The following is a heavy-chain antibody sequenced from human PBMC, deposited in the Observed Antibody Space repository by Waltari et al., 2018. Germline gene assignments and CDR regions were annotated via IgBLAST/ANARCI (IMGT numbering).Heavy chain of an antibody. Sequence: QVQLHQWGAGLLKPSETLSLTCAVSGGPFTDYSWSWIRQSPDKGLEWIGEISHSGSTNYNPAITSRGTRSVDTIKKQFSLKLTAVTAAETAVYCCARTWGYSPPLGWFDPWGRGTRVTVSS. CDR3: ARTWGYSPPLGWFDP. J-gene: IGHJ5*02. V-gene: IGHV4-34*01. CDR1: GGPFTDYS. D-gene: IGHD1-26*01. CDR2: ISHSGST.